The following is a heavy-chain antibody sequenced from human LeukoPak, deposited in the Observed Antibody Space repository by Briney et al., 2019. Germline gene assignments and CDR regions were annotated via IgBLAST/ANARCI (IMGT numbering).Heavy chain of an antibody. D-gene: IGHD5-18*01. CDR3: ARDVPTVQLWRTDAFDI. Sequence: SETLSLTCTVSGYSISSGYYWGWIRQPPGKGLEWIGIIYHSGSTYFNPSLKSRVTISVDTSKNQFSLKLTSVTAADTAVYYCARDVPTVQLWRTDAFDIWGKGTTVTVSS. J-gene: IGHJ3*02. V-gene: IGHV4-38-2*02. CDR1: GYSISSGYY. CDR2: IYHSGST.